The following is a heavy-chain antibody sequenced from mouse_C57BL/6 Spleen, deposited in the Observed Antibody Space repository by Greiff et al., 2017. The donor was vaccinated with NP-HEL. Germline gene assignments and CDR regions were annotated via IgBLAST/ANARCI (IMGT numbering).Heavy chain of an antibody. V-gene: IGHV5-17*01. CDR1: GFTFSDYG. Sequence: EVKVVESGGGLVKPGGSLKLSCAASGFTFSDYGMHWVRQAPEKGLEWVAYISSGSSTIYYADTVKGRFTISRDNAKNTLFLQMTSLRSEDTAMYYCARDGNYVGYAMDYWGQGTSVTVSS. J-gene: IGHJ4*01. CDR3: ARDGNYVGYAMDY. D-gene: IGHD2-1*01. CDR2: ISSGSSTI.